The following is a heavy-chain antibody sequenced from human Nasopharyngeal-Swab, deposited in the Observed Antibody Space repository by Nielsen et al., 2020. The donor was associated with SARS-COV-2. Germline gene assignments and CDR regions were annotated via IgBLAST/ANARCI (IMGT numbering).Heavy chain of an antibody. CDR3: ATWIVGHFDH. CDR1: GFPFRNYY. D-gene: IGHD2-15*01. CDR2: IKQGGSEQ. J-gene: IGHJ4*02. V-gene: IGHV3-7*05. Sequence: GGSLRLSCAASGFPFRNYYMTWVRQPPGKGLEWVANIKQGGSEQFYVDSVKGRFTISRDDAKNSVYLQMDSLRAEDTALYYCATWIVGHFDHWGQGAQVIVSS.